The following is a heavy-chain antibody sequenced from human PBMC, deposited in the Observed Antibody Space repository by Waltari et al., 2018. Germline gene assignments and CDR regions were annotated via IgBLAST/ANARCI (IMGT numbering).Heavy chain of an antibody. CDR2: IIPIFGTP. CDR1: GGKFGSYA. CDR3: AKRIVGGPFDV. D-gene: IGHD1-26*01. V-gene: IGHV1-69*12. Sequence: QVHLAQSGAEVRRPGSSVRVSCEASGGKFGSYAIAWVRQAPGQGLEWMAGIIPIFGTPNYAQKFQGRVNVAADESTSTAYMDLSSLRSDDTGIYYCAKRIVGGPFDVWGQGTVLTVSS. J-gene: IGHJ3*01.